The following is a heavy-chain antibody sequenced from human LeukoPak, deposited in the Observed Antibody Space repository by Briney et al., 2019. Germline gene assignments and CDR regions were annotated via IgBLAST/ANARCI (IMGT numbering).Heavy chain of an antibody. CDR1: GGSISSYY. D-gene: IGHD3-3*01. Sequence: SETLSLTCTVSGGSISSYYGSWIRQPPGKGLEWIGYIYYSGSTNYNPSLKSRVTKSVDTSKNQFSLKLSSVTAADTAVYYCASKRSYYDFWSGYGDYYYYGMDVLGQGTTVTVSS. CDR2: IYYSGST. V-gene: IGHV4-59*08. J-gene: IGHJ6*02. CDR3: ASKRSYYDFWSGYGDYYYYGMDV.